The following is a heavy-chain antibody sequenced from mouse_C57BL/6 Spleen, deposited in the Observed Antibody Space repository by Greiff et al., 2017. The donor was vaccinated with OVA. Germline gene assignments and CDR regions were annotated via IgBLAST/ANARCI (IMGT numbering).Heavy chain of an antibody. Sequence: DVMLVESGGGLVKPGGSLKLSCAASGFTFSDYGMHWVRQAPEKGLEWVAYISSGSSTIYYADTVKGRFTISRDNAKNTLFLQMTSLRSEDTAMYYCARPYGSSPHWYFDVWGTGTTVTVSS. CDR2: ISSGSSTI. D-gene: IGHD1-1*01. CDR3: ARPYGSSPHWYFDV. V-gene: IGHV5-17*01. J-gene: IGHJ1*03. CDR1: GFTFSDYG.